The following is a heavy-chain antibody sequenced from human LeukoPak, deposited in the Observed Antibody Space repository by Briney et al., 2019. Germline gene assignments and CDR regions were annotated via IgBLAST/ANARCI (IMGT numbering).Heavy chain of an antibody. CDR2: IGTAGDT. J-gene: IGHJ4*02. CDR3: ARGRGAWPFDY. Sequence: YSMHWVRHATGKGLEWVSAIGTAGDTYYPGSVKGRFTISRENAKNSLYLQMNSLRAGDTAVYYCARGRGAWPFDYWGQGTLVTVSS. D-gene: IGHD1-26*01. CDR1: YS. V-gene: IGHV3-13*01.